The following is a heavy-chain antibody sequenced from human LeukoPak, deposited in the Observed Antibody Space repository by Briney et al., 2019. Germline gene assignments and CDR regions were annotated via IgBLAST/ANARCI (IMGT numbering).Heavy chain of an antibody. V-gene: IGHV4-61*01. CDR3: ARPGRYTSPLLH. Sequence: PSETLSLTCTVSGGSVSGGTYYWSWIRQPPGKGLEWIGFICYSGSTNCNPSLKSRVTISVDPSKNQFSLKLNSVTAAGTAVYYCARPGRYTSPLLHWGQGALVTVSS. CDR2: ICYSGST. CDR1: GGSVSGGTYY. D-gene: IGHD5-18*01. J-gene: IGHJ4*02.